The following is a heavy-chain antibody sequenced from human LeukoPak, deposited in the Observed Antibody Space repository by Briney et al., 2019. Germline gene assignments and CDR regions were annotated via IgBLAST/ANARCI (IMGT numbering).Heavy chain of an antibody. Sequence: SETLSLTCAVYGGSFSGYYWSWIRQPPGKGLEWIGEINHSGSTNYNPSLKSRVTISVDKSKNQFSLKLSSVTAADTAVYYCAREASSSRDSDAFDIWGQGTMVTVSS. CDR3: AREASSSRDSDAFDI. CDR2: INHSGST. V-gene: IGHV4-34*01. J-gene: IGHJ3*02. CDR1: GGSFSGYY. D-gene: IGHD6-13*01.